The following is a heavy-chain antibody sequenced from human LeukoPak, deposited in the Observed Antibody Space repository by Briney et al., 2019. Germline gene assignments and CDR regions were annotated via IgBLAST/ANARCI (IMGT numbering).Heavy chain of an antibody. V-gene: IGHV3-74*01. Sequence: PGGALRHSRAASGFTFSTYWMHWARQAPGRGVVGGAHINSDGRSTYYADSVKGGFTISRDNAKNPLYLPMNSLRVEDTAVNYCARGAFREGSYSSCTRGNWFDGGGEGTLVTVSS. D-gene: IGHD2-15*01. CDR1: GFTFSTYW. CDR2: INSDGRST. CDR3: ARGAFREGSYSSCTRGNWFDG. J-gene: IGHJ5*01.